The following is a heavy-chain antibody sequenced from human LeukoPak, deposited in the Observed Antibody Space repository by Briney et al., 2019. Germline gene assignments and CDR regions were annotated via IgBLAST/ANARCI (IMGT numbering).Heavy chain of an antibody. CDR1: GFTFSSYA. CDR2: ISGSGGST. Sequence: PGGSLRLSCAASGFTFSSYAMSWVRQAPGKGLEWVSAISGSGGSTYYADSVKGRFTISRDNSKNTLYLQMNSLRAEDTAVYYCAKDRGQYYYDSSGHPSPHAAGDAFDIWGQGTMVTVSS. D-gene: IGHD3-22*01. J-gene: IGHJ3*02. V-gene: IGHV3-23*01. CDR3: AKDRGQYYYDSSGHPSPHAAGDAFDI.